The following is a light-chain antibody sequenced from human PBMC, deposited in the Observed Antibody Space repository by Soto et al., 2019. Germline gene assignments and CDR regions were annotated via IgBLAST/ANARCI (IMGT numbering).Light chain of an antibody. Sequence: DIVMTQSPDSLAMSLGERAAINCKSSQTIFSTSYNKSYLSWYQKKSGQPPRLLIYWASTREPGVPDRFSGSGSGTDFTLTINSLQPEDVAVYYCQQCGSSRLTFGGGTKVEIK. J-gene: IGKJ4*01. V-gene: IGKV4-1*01. CDR3: QQCGSSRLT. CDR1: QTIFSTSYNKSY. CDR2: WAS.